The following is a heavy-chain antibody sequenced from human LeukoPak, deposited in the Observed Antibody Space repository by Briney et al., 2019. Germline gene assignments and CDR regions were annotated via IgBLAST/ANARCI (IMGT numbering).Heavy chain of an antibody. J-gene: IGHJ4*02. CDR3: ARELDY. V-gene: IGHV3-48*02. CDR2: ISSRSSTI. Sequence: GGSVRLSCAAAVFTFSGYSMNWVRQAPGNGVEWVSYISSRSSTIYYARSVKGQFTISRDNAKSSLYMQMNSLRDEDKAVYYCARELDYWGQGTLVTVSS. CDR1: VFTFSGYS.